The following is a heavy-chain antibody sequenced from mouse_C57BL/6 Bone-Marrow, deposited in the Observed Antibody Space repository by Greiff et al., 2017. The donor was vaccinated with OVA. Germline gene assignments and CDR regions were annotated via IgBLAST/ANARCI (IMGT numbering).Heavy chain of an antibody. CDR2: IYPGSGST. Sequence: QVQLKQPGAELVKPGASVKMSCKASGYTFTSYWITWVKQRPGQGLEWIGDIYPGSGSTNYNEKFKSKATLTVDTSSSTAYMQLSSLTSEDSAVYYCARRKNGRRKRDWFAYWGQGTLVTVSA. CDR3: ARRKNGRRKRDWFAY. D-gene: IGHD1-1*02. J-gene: IGHJ3*01. V-gene: IGHV1-55*01. CDR1: GYTFTSYW.